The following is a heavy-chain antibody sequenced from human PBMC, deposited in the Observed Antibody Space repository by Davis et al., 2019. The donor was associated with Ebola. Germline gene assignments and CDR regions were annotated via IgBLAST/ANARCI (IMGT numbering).Heavy chain of an antibody. J-gene: IGHJ4*02. CDR2: IKSKTDGGTT. Sequence: GGSLRLSCAASGFTFSNAWMNWVRQAPGKGLEWVGRIKSKTDGGTTDYAATVKGRFTISRDDSKNTLYLQMNSLKTEDTAVYYCTTATLYYYDSSGYYWSFGFDYWGQGTLVTVSS. CDR3: TTATLYYYDSSGYYWSFGFDY. V-gene: IGHV3-15*07. CDR1: GFTFSNAW. D-gene: IGHD3-22*01.